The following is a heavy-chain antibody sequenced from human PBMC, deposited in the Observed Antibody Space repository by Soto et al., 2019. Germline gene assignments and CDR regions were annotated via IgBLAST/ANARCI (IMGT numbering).Heavy chain of an antibody. CDR3: ARLHGYCISSSCHGHYAMDV. Sequence: SETLSLTCTVSGVSISSGGYYWSWIRQHPGKGLEWIGYIYYSGSTYYNPSLNSRVTVSVDTSKNQFSLKVTSVTAADTAVYYCARLHGYCISSSCHGHYAMDVWGQGTTVTVSS. CDR1: GVSISSGGYY. J-gene: IGHJ6*02. V-gene: IGHV4-31*03. D-gene: IGHD2-2*01. CDR2: IYYSGST.